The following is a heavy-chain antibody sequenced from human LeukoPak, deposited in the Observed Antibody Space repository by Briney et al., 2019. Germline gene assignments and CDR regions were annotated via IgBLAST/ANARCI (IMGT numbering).Heavy chain of an antibody. D-gene: IGHD7-27*01. Sequence: GASVKVSCKASGYTFTSYGISWVRQAPGQGLEWMGWISAYNGNTNYAQKLQGRVTMTTDTSTSTAYMELRSLRSDDTAVYCCARTKLGTYRGYFDYWGQGTLVTVSS. CDR1: GYTFTSYG. CDR3: ARTKLGTYRGYFDY. J-gene: IGHJ4*02. V-gene: IGHV1-18*01. CDR2: ISAYNGNT.